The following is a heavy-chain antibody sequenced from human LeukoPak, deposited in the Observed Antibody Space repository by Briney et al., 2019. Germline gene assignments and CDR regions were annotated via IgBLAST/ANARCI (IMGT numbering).Heavy chain of an antibody. CDR3: AKRAGDGDYFDY. CDR1: AFTFSSYG. CDR2: IRYDGSNK. J-gene: IGHJ4*02. D-gene: IGHD5-24*01. Sequence: GGSLRLSCAASAFTFSSYGMHWVHQAPGKGLEWVAFIRYDGSNKYYADSVKGRFTISRDNSKNTLYLQMNSLRAEDTAVYYCAKRAGDGDYFDYWGQGTLVTVSS. V-gene: IGHV3-30*02.